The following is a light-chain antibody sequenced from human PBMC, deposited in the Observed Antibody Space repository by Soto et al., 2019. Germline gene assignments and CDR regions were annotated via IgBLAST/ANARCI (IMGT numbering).Light chain of an antibody. J-gene: IGLJ1*01. CDR3: SSYAGSNNFDV. CDR2: EVS. V-gene: IGLV2-8*01. CDR1: GSDVGGYNY. Sequence: QSALTQPPSASGSPGQSVTISFTGTGSDVGGYNYVSWYQQHPGKAPKLMIYEVSKRPPGVPDRFPGSKSGNTASPTVSGLQAEDEADYYCSSYAGSNNFDVFGTGTKVTVL.